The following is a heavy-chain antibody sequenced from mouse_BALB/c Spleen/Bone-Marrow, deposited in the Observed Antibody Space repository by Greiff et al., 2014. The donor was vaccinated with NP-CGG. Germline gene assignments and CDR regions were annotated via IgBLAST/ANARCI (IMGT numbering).Heavy chain of an antibody. Sequence: EVQLQQSGPELVKPGASVKISCKASGYSFTGYFMHWVKQSHVKSLEWIGHINPYNGATNYNQNFKDKASLTVDKSSSTAYMELHSLTSEDSAVYYCARRRGNYEVDYWGQGTSVTGSS. CDR2: INPYNGAT. D-gene: IGHD2-1*01. CDR3: ARRRGNYEVDY. CDR1: GYSFTGYF. J-gene: IGHJ4*01. V-gene: IGHV1-26*01.